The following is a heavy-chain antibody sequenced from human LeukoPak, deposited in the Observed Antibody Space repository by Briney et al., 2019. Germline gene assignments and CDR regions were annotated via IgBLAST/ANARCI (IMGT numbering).Heavy chain of an antibody. CDR2: TYYRSKWYN. J-gene: IGHJ4*02. CDR1: GDSVSSNSAA. Sequence: SQTLSLTCAISGDSVSSNSAAWNWIRQSPSRGLEWLGRTYYRSKWYNDHAVSVKSRIIINPDTSKNHFSLQLKSVTPEDTAVYYCARVFRSGFDSWGQGTLVTVSS. CDR3: ARVFRSGFDS. V-gene: IGHV6-1*01. D-gene: IGHD1-14*01.